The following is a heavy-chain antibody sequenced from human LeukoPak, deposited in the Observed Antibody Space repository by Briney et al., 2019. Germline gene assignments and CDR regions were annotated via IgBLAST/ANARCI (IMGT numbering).Heavy chain of an antibody. Sequence: GGSLKLSCAASGFTFSGSAMHWVRHASGKGLEWVGRIRSKAKSYATAYAASVKGRFTISRDDLKNTAYLQMNSLKTEDTAVYWCYSADAFDIWGQGTMVTVSS. CDR3: YSADAFDI. D-gene: IGHD2-15*01. CDR1: GFTFSGSA. CDR2: IRSKAKSYAT. V-gene: IGHV3-73*01. J-gene: IGHJ3*02.